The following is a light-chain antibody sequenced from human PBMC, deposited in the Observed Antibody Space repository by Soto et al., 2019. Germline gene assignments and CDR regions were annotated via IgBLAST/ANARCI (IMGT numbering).Light chain of an antibody. J-gene: IGLJ1*01. CDR2: EVS. Sequence: QSALTQPASVSGSPGQSITISCTGTSSDVVGYNYVSWYQQHPGKAPKLMIYEVSNRPSGVSNRFSGSKSGNTASLTISGLQAEDEADYYCSSYTSSSTPLVFGTGTKVTVL. CDR3: SSYTSSSTPLV. CDR1: SSDVVGYNY. V-gene: IGLV2-14*01.